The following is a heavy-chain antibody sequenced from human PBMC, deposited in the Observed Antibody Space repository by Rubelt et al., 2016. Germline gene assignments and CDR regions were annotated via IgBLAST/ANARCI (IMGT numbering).Heavy chain of an antibody. D-gene: IGHD1-26*01. CDR3: TRERAYYYFDC. CDR2: IANNGGRT. J-gene: IGHJ4*02. Sequence: EVQLVESGGGLVQPGGSLRLSCAASGFTFSTYNMHWVRQAPGKGLEYVSAIANNGGRTYYADSVKGRFTISRDNSQSTLYLQRSRLRPEDTALYYCTRERAYYYFDCWGQGTLITVSS. V-gene: IGHV3-64D*06. CDR1: GFTFSTYN.